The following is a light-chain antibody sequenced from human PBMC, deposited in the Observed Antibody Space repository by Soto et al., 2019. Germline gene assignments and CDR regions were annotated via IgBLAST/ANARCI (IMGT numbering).Light chain of an antibody. CDR1: RSNIGSYT. J-gene: IGLJ1*01. Sequence: QSVLTQPPSASGTPGQRVTISCSGSRSNIGSYTVNWYQQLPGTAPKLLIFSNHRRPSRVPDRFSGSKSGTSDSLAISGLQSEDESDYFCAAWDDSLNDYVFGTGTKLTVL. CDR3: AAWDDSLNDYV. CDR2: SNH. V-gene: IGLV1-44*01.